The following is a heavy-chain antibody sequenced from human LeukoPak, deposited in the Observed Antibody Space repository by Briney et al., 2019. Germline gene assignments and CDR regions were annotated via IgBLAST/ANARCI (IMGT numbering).Heavy chain of an antibody. CDR3: ARALNGGYDPSGMDV. D-gene: IGHD5-12*01. CDR2: INPNSGGT. V-gene: IGHV1-2*04. CDR1: GYIFTSYG. J-gene: IGHJ6*02. Sequence: ASVKVSCKASGYIFTSYGINWVRQAPGQGLEWMGWINPNSGGTNYAQKFQGWVTMTRDTSISTAYMELSRLRSDDTAVYYCARALNGGYDPSGMDVWGQGTTVTVSS.